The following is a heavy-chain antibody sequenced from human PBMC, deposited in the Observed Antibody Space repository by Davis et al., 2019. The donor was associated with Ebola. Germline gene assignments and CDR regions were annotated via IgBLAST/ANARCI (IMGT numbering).Heavy chain of an antibody. J-gene: IGHJ3*01. D-gene: IGHD4-17*01. CDR1: GFTFNKYE. Sequence: GESLKISCAASGFTFNKYEMNWVRQAPGKGPEWIARVGANGAFTNYAESVRGRFTIVSDTTANSLYLQMNNLRIEDTGTYYCSTAFNSVTDGFDHWGQGTPVTVSS. V-gene: IGHV3-48*03. CDR3: STAFNSVTDGFDH. CDR2: VGANGAFT.